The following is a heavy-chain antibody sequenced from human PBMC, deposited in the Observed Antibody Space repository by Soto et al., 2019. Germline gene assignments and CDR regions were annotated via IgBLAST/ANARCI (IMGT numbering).Heavy chain of an antibody. J-gene: IGHJ5*02. CDR3: ARLHCNSPNCVPLDP. CDR1: GGSISSNSYY. D-gene: IGHD2-2*01. Sequence: SETLSLTCTVSGGSISSNSYYWAWIRQPPGKGLEWIGNIYYSGSTSYNPSLKSRVTMSVDTSKNQLSLKLSSVTAADTAVYYCARLHCNSPNCVPLDPWGQGTLVTVS. CDR2: IYYSGST. V-gene: IGHV4-39*01.